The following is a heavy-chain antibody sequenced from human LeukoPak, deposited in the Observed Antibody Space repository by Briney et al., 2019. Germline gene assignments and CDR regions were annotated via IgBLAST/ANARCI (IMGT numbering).Heavy chain of an antibody. CDR2: INAGNGNT. D-gene: IGHD3-10*01. Sequence: ASVKVSCKASGYTFTSYAMHWVRQAPGQRLEWMGWINAGNGNTKYSQKFQGRVTITRDTSASTAYMELSSLRSEDTAVYCCARDASGSMVPNYFDYWGQGTLVTVSS. CDR1: GYTFTSYA. V-gene: IGHV1-3*01. CDR3: ARDASGSMVPNYFDY. J-gene: IGHJ4*02.